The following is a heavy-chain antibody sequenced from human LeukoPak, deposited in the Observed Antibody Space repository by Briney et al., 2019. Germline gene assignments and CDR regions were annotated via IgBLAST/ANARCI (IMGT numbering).Heavy chain of an antibody. CDR1: GGTFSSYT. J-gene: IGHJ4*02. Sequence: GASVKVSCKASGGTFSSYTISWVRQAPGQGLEWMGRIIPILGIANYAQKFQGRVTITANKSTSTAYMELSSLRSEDTAVYYCASKNEYSNYDYWGQGTLVTVSS. CDR2: IIPILGIA. D-gene: IGHD4-11*01. CDR3: ASKNEYSNYDY. V-gene: IGHV1-69*02.